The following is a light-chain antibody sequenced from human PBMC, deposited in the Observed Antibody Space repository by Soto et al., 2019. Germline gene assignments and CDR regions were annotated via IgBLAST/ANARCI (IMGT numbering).Light chain of an antibody. CDR3: QQTYSTPLT. V-gene: IGKV1-39*01. CDR2: ATS. CDR1: QSISTY. J-gene: IGKJ4*01. Sequence: EIKMSQSASSLSASIGDRVTITCRASQSISTYLNWYQQKPGKAPKVLIYATSSLHSGVPSRFSGSGSETEFTLTISSLQPEDFATYFCQQTYSTPLTFAGRTMV.